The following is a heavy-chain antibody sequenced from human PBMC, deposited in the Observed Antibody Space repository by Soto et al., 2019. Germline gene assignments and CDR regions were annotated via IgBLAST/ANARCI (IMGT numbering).Heavy chain of an antibody. CDR1: GFTFSNYD. J-gene: IGHJ6*02. Sequence: GGSLRLSCAASGFTFSNYDINWVRQAPGKGPEWISHISSSGGIIYYADSVKGRFTISRDNAKNSLYLQMNSLRGEDTAVYYCAREGSVSSSDYYAYYYGMDVWGQGTTVTVSS. CDR3: AREGSVSSSDYYAYYYGMDV. CDR2: ISSSGGII. V-gene: IGHV3-48*03. D-gene: IGHD3-10*01.